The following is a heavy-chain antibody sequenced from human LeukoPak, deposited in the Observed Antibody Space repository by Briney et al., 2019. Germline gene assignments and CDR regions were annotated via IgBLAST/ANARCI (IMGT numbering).Heavy chain of an antibody. CDR3: ARDSRDDFWSGPYGMDV. V-gene: IGHV4-59*01. Sequence: SETLSLTCTVSGGSISSYYWSWIRQPPGKGLEWIGYIYYSGSTNYNPSLKSRVTISVDTSKNQFSLKLSSVTAADTAVYYRARDSRDDFWSGPYGMDVWGQGTTVTVSS. D-gene: IGHD3-3*01. CDR2: IYYSGST. CDR1: GGSISSYY. J-gene: IGHJ6*02.